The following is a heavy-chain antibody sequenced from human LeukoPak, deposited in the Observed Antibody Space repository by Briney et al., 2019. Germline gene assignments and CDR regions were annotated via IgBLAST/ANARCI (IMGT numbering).Heavy chain of an antibody. CDR1: GGSIRSYY. CDR3: ARVRGAAAGKPNWFDP. CDR2: IYYSGST. D-gene: IGHD6-13*01. J-gene: IGHJ5*02. Sequence: SETLSLTCTVSGGSIRSYYWSWIRQPPGKGLEWIGYIYYSGSTNYDPSLKSRVTISVDTSKNQFSLKLSSVTAADTAVYYCARVRGAAAGKPNWFDPWGQGTLVTVSS. V-gene: IGHV4-59*01.